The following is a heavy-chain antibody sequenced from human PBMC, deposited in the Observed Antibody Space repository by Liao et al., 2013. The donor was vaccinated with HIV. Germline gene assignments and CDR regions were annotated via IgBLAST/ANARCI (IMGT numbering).Heavy chain of an antibody. D-gene: IGHD3-3*01. Sequence: QVQLQESGPGLVKPSETLSLTCTVSGGSISSYYWSWIRQPPGKGLEWIGYIYYSGSTNYNPSLKSRVTISVDTSKNQFSLKLSSVTAADTAVYYCARTIWYFDLWGRGTLVTVSS. CDR2: IYYSGST. CDR3: ARTIWYFDL. CDR1: GGSISSYY. V-gene: IGHV4-59*01. J-gene: IGHJ2*01.